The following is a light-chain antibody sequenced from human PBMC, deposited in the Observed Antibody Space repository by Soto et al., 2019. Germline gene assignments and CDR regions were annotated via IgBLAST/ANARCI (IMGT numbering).Light chain of an antibody. CDR3: QTWGTGIWV. CDR1: SGHSSYA. V-gene: IGLV4-69*01. CDR2: VKNDGSH. Sequence: QLVLTQSPSASASLGASVKLTCTLSSGHSSYAIAWHQQQPDKGPRYLMKVKNDGSHTKGDGIPDRFSGSSSGAERYLTISSLQAEDEADYYCQTWGTGIWVFGGGIKVTVL. J-gene: IGLJ3*02.